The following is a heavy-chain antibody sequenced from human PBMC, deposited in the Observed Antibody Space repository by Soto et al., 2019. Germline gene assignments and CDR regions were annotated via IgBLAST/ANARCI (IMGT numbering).Heavy chain of an antibody. CDR1: KGAFSGDC. Sequence: PSCSLWISFAVDKGAFSGDCCSCIRKPPGKGLEWIGEINHSGSTNYNPSLKSRVTISVDTSKNQFSLKLGSVTAADTAVYYCARCPRYYYGMDVWGQGTTVTVSS. CDR2: INHSGST. CDR3: ARCPRYYYGMDV. J-gene: IGHJ6*02. V-gene: IGHV4-34*01.